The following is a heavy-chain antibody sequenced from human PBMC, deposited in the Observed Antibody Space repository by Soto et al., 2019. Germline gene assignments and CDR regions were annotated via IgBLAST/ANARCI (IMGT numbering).Heavy chain of an antibody. CDR2: ISGSGGST. Sequence: QPGGSLRLSCAASGFTFSSYAMSWVRQAPGKGLEWVSAISGSGGSTYYADSVKGRFTISRDNSKNTLYLQMNSLRAEDTAVYYCARDLRYCSGGSCYPPHYYMDVWGKGTTVTVSS. J-gene: IGHJ6*03. D-gene: IGHD2-15*01. V-gene: IGHV3-23*01. CDR1: GFTFSSYA. CDR3: ARDLRYCSGGSCYPPHYYMDV.